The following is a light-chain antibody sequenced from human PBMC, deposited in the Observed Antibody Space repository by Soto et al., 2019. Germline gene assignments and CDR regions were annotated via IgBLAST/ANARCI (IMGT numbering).Light chain of an antibody. Sequence: TQSPSTLSASGGEGATITCRASQSISGWLAWYQQKPGQAPKFLIYGVSSRATVIPDRFSGRGSGTDFTLTISRLEPEDSAVYHCQQYGSSPLRTFGQGTRLEIK. CDR1: QSISGW. CDR3: QQYGSSPLRT. J-gene: IGKJ5*01. V-gene: IGKV3-20*01. CDR2: GVS.